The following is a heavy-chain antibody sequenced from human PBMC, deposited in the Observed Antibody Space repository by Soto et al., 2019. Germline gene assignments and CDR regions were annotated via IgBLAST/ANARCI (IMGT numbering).Heavy chain of an antibody. V-gene: IGHV4-4*02. J-gene: IGHJ5*02. D-gene: IGHD2-2*01. CDR1: GGSISSSNW. CDR3: ARRYCSSTSCTRGGWFDP. CDR2: IYHSGST. Sequence: SETLSLTCAVSGGSISSSNWWSWVRQPPGKGLEWIGEIYHSGSTNYNPSLKSRVTISVDKSKNQFSLKLSSVTAADTAVYYCARRYCSSTSCTRGGWFDPWGQGSLVTVSS.